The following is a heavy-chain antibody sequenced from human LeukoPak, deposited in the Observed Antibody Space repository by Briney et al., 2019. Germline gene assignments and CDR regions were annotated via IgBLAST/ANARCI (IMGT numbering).Heavy chain of an antibody. D-gene: IGHD3-22*01. CDR3: AKGLYYKDRSGYPA. Sequence: PGGSLRLSCAASGFTFSSYGMHWVRQAPGKGLEWVAFIRYDGSNKYYADSVKGRFTISRDNSKKTLYVQMNSLRGEDTAVYYCAKGLYYKDRSGYPAWGQGTLVTVSS. J-gene: IGHJ5*02. CDR1: GFTFSSYG. CDR2: IRYDGSNK. V-gene: IGHV3-30*02.